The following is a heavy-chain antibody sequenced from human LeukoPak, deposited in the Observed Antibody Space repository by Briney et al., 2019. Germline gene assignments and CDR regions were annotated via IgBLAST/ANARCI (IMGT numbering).Heavy chain of an antibody. Sequence: PSETLSLTCTVSGGSVSSGSYYWCWIRQPPGKGLEWIGYIYYSGSTNYNPSLKSRVTISVDTSKNQFSLKLSSVTAADTAVYYCARVDTAMAGDYWGQGTLVTVSS. J-gene: IGHJ4*02. CDR3: ARVDTAMAGDY. CDR2: IYYSGST. D-gene: IGHD5-18*01. V-gene: IGHV4-61*01. CDR1: GGSVSSGSYY.